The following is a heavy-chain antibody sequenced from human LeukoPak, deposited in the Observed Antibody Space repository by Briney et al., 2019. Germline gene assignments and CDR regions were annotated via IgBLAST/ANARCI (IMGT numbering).Heavy chain of an antibody. CDR1: GYTFTGYY. D-gene: IGHD6-19*01. V-gene: IGHV1-2*02. CDR2: INPNSGGT. J-gene: IGHJ3*02. Sequence: ASVKVSCKASGYTFTGYYMHWVRQAPGQGLEWMGWINPNSGGTNYAQKFQGRVTMTRDTSISTAYMEPSRLRSDDTAVYYCARVGGLALNAFDIWGQGTMVTVSS. CDR3: ARVGGLALNAFDI.